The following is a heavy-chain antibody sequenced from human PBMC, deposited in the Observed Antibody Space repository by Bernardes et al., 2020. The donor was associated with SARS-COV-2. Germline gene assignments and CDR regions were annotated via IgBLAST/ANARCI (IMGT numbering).Heavy chain of an antibody. Sequence: GGSLRLSCAASGFTFSSYSMNWVRQAPGKGLEWVSSISSSSSYIYYADSVKGRFTISRDNAKNSLYLQMNSLRAEDTAVYYCARGSYCSGGSCYPNYYGMDVWGQGTTVTVSS. CDR1: GFTFSSYS. D-gene: IGHD2-15*01. CDR2: ISSSSSYI. CDR3: ARGSYCSGGSCYPNYYGMDV. J-gene: IGHJ6*02. V-gene: IGHV3-21*01.